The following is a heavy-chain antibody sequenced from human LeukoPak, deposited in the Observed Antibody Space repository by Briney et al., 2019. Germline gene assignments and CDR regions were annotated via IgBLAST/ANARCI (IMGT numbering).Heavy chain of an antibody. Sequence: PSQTLSLTCTVSGGSVTSGNYYWNWIRQPAGKGLEWIGRIYTSGSTNYNPSLKSRVTISVDTSKNQFSLKLSSVTAADTAVYYCAGTMVVTPDYFDYWGQGTLVTVSS. D-gene: IGHD4-23*01. J-gene: IGHJ4*02. CDR1: GGSVTSGNYY. CDR2: IYTSGST. CDR3: AGTMVVTPDYFDY. V-gene: IGHV4-61*02.